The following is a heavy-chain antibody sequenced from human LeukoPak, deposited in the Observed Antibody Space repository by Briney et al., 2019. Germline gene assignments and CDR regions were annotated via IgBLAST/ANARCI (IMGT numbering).Heavy chain of an antibody. CDR2: IKQDGSEK. D-gene: IGHD6-13*01. CDR3: ARDPSYSSSHFDY. CDR1: GFSFSSFN. V-gene: IGHV3-7*01. J-gene: IGHJ4*02. Sequence: PGGSLRLSCAASGFSFSSFNMNWVRQAPGKGLEWVANIKQDGSEKYYVDSVKGRFTISRDNAKNSLYLQMNSLRAEDTAVYYCARDPSYSSSHFDYWGQGTLVTVSS.